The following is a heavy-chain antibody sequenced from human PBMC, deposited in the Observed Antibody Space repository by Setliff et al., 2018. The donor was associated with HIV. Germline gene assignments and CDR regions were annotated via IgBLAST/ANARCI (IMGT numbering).Heavy chain of an antibody. J-gene: IGHJ4*02. D-gene: IGHD6-13*01. CDR3: ARPGIAAADYYFDY. CDR1: GYGLIAYA. V-gene: IGHV1-3*01. Sequence: ASVKVSCKASGYGLIAYAMNWVRQAPGQRPEWMGWINPGNGNTKYSQKFQGRVTITRVTSASTVYMELSGLRSEDTAVYYCARPGIAAADYYFDYWGQGALVTVSS. CDR2: INPGNGNT.